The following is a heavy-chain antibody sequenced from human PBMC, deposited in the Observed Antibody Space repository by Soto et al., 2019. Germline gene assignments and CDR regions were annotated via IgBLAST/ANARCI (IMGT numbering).Heavy chain of an antibody. V-gene: IGHV3-33*01. Sequence: GGSLRLSCAASGFTFSSYGMHWVRQAPGKGLEWVAVIWYDGSNKYYADSVKGRFTISRDNSKNTLYLQMNSLRAEDTAVYYCTRARAGVPAAMDYYYYYGMDVWGQGTTVTVAS. CDR3: TRARAGVPAAMDYYYYYGMDV. CDR1: GFTFSSYG. J-gene: IGHJ6*02. CDR2: IWYDGSNK. D-gene: IGHD2-2*01.